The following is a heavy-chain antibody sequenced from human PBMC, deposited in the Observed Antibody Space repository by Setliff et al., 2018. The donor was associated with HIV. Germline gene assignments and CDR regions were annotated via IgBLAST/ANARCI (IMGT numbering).Heavy chain of an antibody. D-gene: IGHD6-13*01. Sequence: PSETLSLTCTVSGGSISSGSYYWSWIRQPAGKGLEWIGHIYTSGSTNYNPSLKSRVTMSVDTSKNQFSLKLSSVTAADTAVYYCAGWSSWRKYNWFDPWGQGTLVTVSS. CDR3: AGWSSWRKYNWFDP. V-gene: IGHV4-61*09. J-gene: IGHJ5*02. CDR2: IYTSGST. CDR1: GGSISSGSYY.